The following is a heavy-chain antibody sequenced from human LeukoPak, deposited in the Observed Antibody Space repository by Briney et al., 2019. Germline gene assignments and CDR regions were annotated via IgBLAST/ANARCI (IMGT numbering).Heavy chain of an antibody. CDR1: GYTFTDYY. V-gene: IGHV1-2*02. CDR2: INPDSGAT. D-gene: IGHD3-9*01. J-gene: IGHJ4*02. CDR3: AREYFDSWTRFDS. Sequence: ASVKVSCKTSGYTFTDYYVHWVRQAPGQGLEWLAWINPDSGATNFAQRFQGRVTMTRDTSVNTVHMEINRLRSDDTAVYYCAREYFDSWTRFDSWGQGTLVTVSS.